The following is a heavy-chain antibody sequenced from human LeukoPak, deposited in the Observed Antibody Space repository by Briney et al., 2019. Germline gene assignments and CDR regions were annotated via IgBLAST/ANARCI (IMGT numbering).Heavy chain of an antibody. CDR2: ISWNSGSI. D-gene: IGHD6-13*01. Sequence: PGRSLRLSCAASGFTFDDYAMHWVRQAPGKGLEWVSGISWNSGSIGYADSVKGRFTISRDNAKNSLYLQMNSLRAEDTADYYCLGSNIAAVWGQGTLVTVSS. CDR3: LGSNIAAV. J-gene: IGHJ4*02. V-gene: IGHV3-9*01. CDR1: GFTFDDYA.